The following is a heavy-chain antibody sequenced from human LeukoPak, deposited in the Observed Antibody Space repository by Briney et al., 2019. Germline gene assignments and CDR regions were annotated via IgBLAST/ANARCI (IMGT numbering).Heavy chain of an antibody. CDR3: ARTPYISNWFFFDY. J-gene: IGHJ4*02. CDR2: ISTSSSSI. D-gene: IGHD6-13*01. CDR1: GFTFTTYS. V-gene: IGHV3-48*02. Sequence: GGSLRLSCAASGFTFTTYSMNWVRQAPGKGLEWVAYISTSSSSIYYADSVKGRFTVSRDNAKSSLYLQMNSLRDEDTAVYYCARTPYISNWFFFDYWGQGTLVTVSS.